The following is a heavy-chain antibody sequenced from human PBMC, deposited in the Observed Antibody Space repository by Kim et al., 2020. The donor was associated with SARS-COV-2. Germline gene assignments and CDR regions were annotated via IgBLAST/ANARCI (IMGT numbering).Heavy chain of an antibody. J-gene: IGHJ4*02. Sequence: GGSLRLSCAASGFTFSSYGMHWVRQAPGKGLEWVAVIWYDGTNKYYADSVKGRFTISRDNSKNTLYLQMNSLRAEDTAVYYCATSGYSYGYVGGTTDYWGQGTLVTVSS. V-gene: IGHV3-33*01. D-gene: IGHD5-18*01. CDR2: IWYDGTNK. CDR1: GFTFSSYG. CDR3: ATSGYSYGYVGGTTDY.